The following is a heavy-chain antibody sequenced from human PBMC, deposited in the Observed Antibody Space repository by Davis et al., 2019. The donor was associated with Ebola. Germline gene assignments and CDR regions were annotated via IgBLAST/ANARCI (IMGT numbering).Heavy chain of an antibody. CDR1: GYTFTGYY. V-gene: IGHV1-2*04. CDR2: INPNSGGT. D-gene: IGHD2-8*01. CDR3: ARGGCTNGVCSPHYSYCGMDV. J-gene: IGHJ6*02. Sequence: AASVTVSCKASGYTFTGYYMHWVRQAPGQGLEWMGWINPNSGGTNYAQKFQGWVTMTRDTSISTPYMELSRLRSDDTAVYYCARGGCTNGVCSPHYSYCGMDVWGQGTTVTVSS.